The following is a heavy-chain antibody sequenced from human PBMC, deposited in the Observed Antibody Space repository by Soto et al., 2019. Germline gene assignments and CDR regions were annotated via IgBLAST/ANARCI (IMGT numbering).Heavy chain of an antibody. D-gene: IGHD2-15*01. Sequence: GGSLRLSCAASGFTFSIYSMNWVRQAPGKGLEWTSYIGSSGDNTIYHADSVKGRFTISRDNAKNSLYLQMNSLRAEDTAVYNCARSPGYCSGGSCYNWFDSWGQGTLVTVSS. V-gene: IGHV3-48*01. CDR1: GFTFSIYS. CDR3: ARSPGYCSGGSCYNWFDS. J-gene: IGHJ5*01. CDR2: IGSSGDNTI.